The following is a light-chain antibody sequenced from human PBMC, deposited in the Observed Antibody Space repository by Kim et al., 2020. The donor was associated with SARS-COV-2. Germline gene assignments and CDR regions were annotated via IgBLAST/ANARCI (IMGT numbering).Light chain of an antibody. V-gene: IGLV10-54*01. CDR2: RND. CDR1: SNNVGNQG. CDR3: SAWDSSLSSWV. Sequence: QTPTPTCTGNSNNVGNQGAAWLQQEEGHPPKLLSYRNDNRPSGISERFSASRSGNTASLTITGLQPEDEADYYCSAWDSSLSSWVFGGGTQLTVL. J-gene: IGLJ3*02.